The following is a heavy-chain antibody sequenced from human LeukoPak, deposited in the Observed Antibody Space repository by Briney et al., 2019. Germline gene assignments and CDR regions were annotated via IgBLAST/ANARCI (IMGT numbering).Heavy chain of an antibody. V-gene: IGHV3-30-3*01. D-gene: IGHD5-24*01. J-gene: IGHJ6*02. CDR2: ISYDGSNK. CDR3: ARPWGTTLEMATMGYYGMDV. CDR1: GFTFSSYA. Sequence: GGSLRLSCAASGFTFSSYAMHWVRQAPGKGLEWVAVISYDGSNKYYADSVKGRFTISRDNSKNTLYLQMNSLRAEDTAVYYCARPWGTTLEMATMGYYGMDVWGQGTTVTVSS.